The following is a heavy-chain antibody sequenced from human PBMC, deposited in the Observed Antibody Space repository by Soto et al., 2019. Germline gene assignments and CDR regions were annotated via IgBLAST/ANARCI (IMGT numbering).Heavy chain of an antibody. J-gene: IGHJ6*04. V-gene: IGHV1-46*03. CDR3: ARALVNVVVVAPILDV. CDR2: INPSGGST. Sequence: EASVKVSCKASGYTFTSYYMHWVRQAPGQGLEWMGIINPSGGSTSYAQKFQGRVTMTRDTSTSTVYMELSSLRSEDTAVYYCARALVNVVVVAPILDVWGKGTTVTVSS. CDR1: GYTFTSYY. D-gene: IGHD2-15*01.